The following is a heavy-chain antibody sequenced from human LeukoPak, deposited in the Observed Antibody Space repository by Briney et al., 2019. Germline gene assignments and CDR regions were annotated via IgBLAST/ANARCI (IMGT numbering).Heavy chain of an antibody. Sequence: GGSLRLSCAASGFTFSDYHMSWIRQAPGKGLEWVSYFISSGSTVYYADSVKGRFTISRDNAKNSLYLQLNSLRAEDPAVYYCARHHGGDGGRGAFDYWGQGTLVTVSS. D-gene: IGHD3-10*01. V-gene: IGHV3-11*04. CDR3: ARHHGGDGGRGAFDY. J-gene: IGHJ4*02. CDR2: FISSGSTV. CDR1: GFTFSDYH.